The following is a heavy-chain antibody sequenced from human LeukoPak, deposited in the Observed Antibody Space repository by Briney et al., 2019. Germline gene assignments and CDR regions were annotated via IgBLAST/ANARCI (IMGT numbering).Heavy chain of an antibody. J-gene: IGHJ4*02. CDR3: AKVPRHSDSSGYVDY. D-gene: IGHD3-22*01. CDR1: GFTFDDYA. Sequence: GSLRLSCAASGFTFDDYAMHWVRQAAGKGLEWVSLISGDGGSTYYADSVKGRFTISRDNSKNSLYLQMNSLRTEDTALYYCAKVPRHSDSSGYVDYWGQGTLVTVSS. CDR2: ISGDGGST. V-gene: IGHV3-43*02.